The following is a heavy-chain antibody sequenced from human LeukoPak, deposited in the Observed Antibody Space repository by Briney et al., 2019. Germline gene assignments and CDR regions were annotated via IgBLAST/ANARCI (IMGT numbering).Heavy chain of an antibody. V-gene: IGHV3-74*01. CDR3: VRDLRIEDV. CDR2: INMDGSQI. J-gene: IGHJ6*02. Sequence: PGGSLRLSCAASGFIFSNNWMHWVRQAPGKGLVWVSRINMDGSQINYAEFVKGRFTTSRDNAKNTVYLRLNSLRAEDTAMYYCVRDLRIEDVWGLGTTVTVSS. D-gene: IGHD2-21*01. CDR1: GFIFSNNW.